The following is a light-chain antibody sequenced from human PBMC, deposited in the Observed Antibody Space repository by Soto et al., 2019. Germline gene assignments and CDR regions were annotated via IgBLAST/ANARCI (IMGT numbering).Light chain of an antibody. J-gene: IGKJ1*01. CDR2: QAS. V-gene: IGKV1-5*03. Sequence: DVQMTQSPSTLSASVGDRVTITCRASQSINDWLAWYQQKPGKAPRLLIYQASNLQSGVSSRFSGSGSGTEFTLTISSLQPDEFATYYCQQYNYYWTFGQGTKVEIK. CDR1: QSINDW. CDR3: QQYNYYWT.